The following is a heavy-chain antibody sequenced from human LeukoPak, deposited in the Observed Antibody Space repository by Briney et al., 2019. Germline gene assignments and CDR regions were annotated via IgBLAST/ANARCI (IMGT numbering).Heavy chain of an antibody. V-gene: IGHV4-39*07. CDR2: IYYSGST. CDR1: GGSISRSNYY. CDR3: ARGGILAKVFDY. Sequence: SETLSLTCTVSGGSISRSNYYWGWIRQPPGKGLEWIGSIYYSGSTYYNPSLKSRVTISVDTSKNQFSLKLSSVTAADTAVYYCARGGILAKVFDYWGQGTLVTVSS. D-gene: IGHD2/OR15-2a*01. J-gene: IGHJ4*02.